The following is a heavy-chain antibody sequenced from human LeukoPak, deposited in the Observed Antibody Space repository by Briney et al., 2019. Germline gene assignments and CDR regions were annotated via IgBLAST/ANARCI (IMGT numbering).Heavy chain of an antibody. CDR1: GFTFSNYA. D-gene: IGHD6-13*01. CDR3: ASPRIAAAGTGAFDI. V-gene: IGHV3-30-3*01. Sequence: GGSLRLSCAASGFTFSNYAMHWVRQAPGKGLEWVAVISYDGSNKYYADSVKGRFTVSRDNSKNTLYLQMNSLRAEDTAVYYCASPRIAAAGTGAFDIWGQGTMVTVSS. J-gene: IGHJ3*02. CDR2: ISYDGSNK.